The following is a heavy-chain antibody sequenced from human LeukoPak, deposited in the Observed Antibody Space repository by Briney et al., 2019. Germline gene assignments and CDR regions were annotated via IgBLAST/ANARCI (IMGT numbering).Heavy chain of an antibody. V-gene: IGHV4-39*01. CDR1: GDSISTSSSY. D-gene: IGHD4-17*01. Sequence: SETLSLTCTVSGDSISTSSSYWGWIRQPPGEGLEWIGSIYYSGSTYYNTSLKSRVTISVDTSKNQFSLRLNSVTAADTAVYYCARLSTVTTSFDYWGQGTLVTVSS. J-gene: IGHJ4*02. CDR2: IYYSGST. CDR3: ARLSTVTTSFDY.